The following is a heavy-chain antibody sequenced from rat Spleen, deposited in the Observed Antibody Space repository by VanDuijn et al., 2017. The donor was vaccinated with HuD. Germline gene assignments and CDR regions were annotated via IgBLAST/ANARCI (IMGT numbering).Heavy chain of an antibody. Sequence: EVQLVESGGGLVQPGRSMKLSCAASGFTFSNYDMAWVRQAPTKGLEWVASISYDGSSTYYRNSVKGRFTISRDNAKSTLYLQMDSLRSEDTATYYCTTERRGFDYWGQGVMVTVSS. D-gene: IGHD1-4*01. CDR2: ISYDGSST. CDR1: GFTFSNYD. CDR3: TTERRGFDY. J-gene: IGHJ2*01. V-gene: IGHV5-20*01.